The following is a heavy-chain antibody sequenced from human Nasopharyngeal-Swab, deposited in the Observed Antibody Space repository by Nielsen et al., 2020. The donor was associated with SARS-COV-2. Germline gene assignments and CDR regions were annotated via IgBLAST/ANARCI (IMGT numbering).Heavy chain of an antibody. J-gene: IGHJ3*02. V-gene: IGHV3-9*01. Sequence: SLKIPCAASGFTFDDYAMHWVRQAPGKGLEWASGISWNSGSTGYADSVKGRFTISRDNAKNSLYLQMNSLRAEDTALYYCAKIDGYNYLYAFDIWGQGTMVTVSS. D-gene: IGHD5-24*01. CDR2: ISWNSGST. CDR1: GFTFDDYA. CDR3: AKIDGYNYLYAFDI.